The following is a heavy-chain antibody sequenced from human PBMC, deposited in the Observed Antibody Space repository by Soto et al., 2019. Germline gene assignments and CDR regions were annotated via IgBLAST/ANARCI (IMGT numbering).Heavy chain of an antibody. Sequence: GGSLRLSCAASGFTFSSYSMNWVRQAPGKGLEWVSSISSSSSYIYYADSVNGRFTISRDNAKNSLYLQMNSLRAEDTAVYYCARDSIVLMVYAIAHWDYYGMDVWGQGTTVTVSS. CDR2: ISSSSSYI. CDR1: GFTFSSYS. J-gene: IGHJ6*02. V-gene: IGHV3-21*01. CDR3: ARDSIVLMVYAIAHWDYYGMDV. D-gene: IGHD2-8*01.